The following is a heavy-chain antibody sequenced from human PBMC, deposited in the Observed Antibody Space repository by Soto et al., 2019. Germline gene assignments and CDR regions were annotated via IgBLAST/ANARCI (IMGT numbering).Heavy chain of an antibody. CDR1: GVSLNSGHYY. CDR2: VYYDEST. CDR3: GKVLIGATRHAVVDS. J-gene: IGHJ4*02. V-gene: IGHV4-39*01. D-gene: IGHD2-15*01. Sequence: QVQLHELGPGLLEPLETLSLTCSVSGVSLNSGHYYWVWVRQSPGKGLAWIASVYYDESTYYNPSLKSRVTISIDKPRNQFSLTLKSVTAADTAVYYCGKVLIGATRHAVVDSWGQGDRVTVSS.